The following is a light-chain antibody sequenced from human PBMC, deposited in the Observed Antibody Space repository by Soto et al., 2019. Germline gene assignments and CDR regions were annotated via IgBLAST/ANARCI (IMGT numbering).Light chain of an antibody. CDR3: MQALQTPLYT. V-gene: IGKV2-28*01. Sequence: DIVMTQSPLSLPVTPGEPASISCRSSQSLLHNNGNNYLDWYLQKPGQSPQLLIYMGFNRASGVPDRFSGSGSGTDFTLKISRVEAEDVGVYYCMQALQTPLYTCGRGTKLEIK. J-gene: IGKJ2*01. CDR1: QSLLHNNGNNY. CDR2: MGF.